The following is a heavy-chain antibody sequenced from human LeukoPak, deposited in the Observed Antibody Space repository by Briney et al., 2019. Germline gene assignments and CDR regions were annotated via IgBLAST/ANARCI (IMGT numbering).Heavy chain of an antibody. D-gene: IGHD3-3*01. J-gene: IGHJ5*02. CDR1: GGSLSGYY. V-gene: IGHV4-34*01. CDR2: INHSGST. CDR3: ARGVASITT. Sequence: SETLSLTCAVYGGSLSGYYWSWIRQPPGKGLEWIGEINHSGSTNYNPPLKSRVTISVDTSKNQFSLKLSSMTAADTAVYYCARGVASITTWGQGTLVTVSS.